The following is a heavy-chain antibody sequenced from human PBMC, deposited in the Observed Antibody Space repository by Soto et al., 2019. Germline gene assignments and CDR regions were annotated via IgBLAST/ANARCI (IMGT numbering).Heavy chain of an antibody. CDR1: GFTFDDYG. D-gene: IGHD4-17*01. CDR2: INWNGGST. J-gene: IGHJ4*02. V-gene: IGHV3-20*04. Sequence: GGSLRLSCAASGFTFDDYGMSWVRQAPGKGLEWVSGINWNGGSTGYADSVEGRFTISRDNAKNSLYLQMNSLRAEDTALYYCATTTVTYYFDYWGQGTLVTVSS. CDR3: ATTTVTYYFDY.